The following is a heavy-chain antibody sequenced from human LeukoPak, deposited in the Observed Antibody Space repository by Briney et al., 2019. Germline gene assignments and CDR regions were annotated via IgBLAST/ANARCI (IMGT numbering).Heavy chain of an antibody. Sequence: PGGSLRLSCAASGFTFSSYSMNWVRQAPGKGLEWVSSISSTSNYIYYADSVKGRFTISRDNAKNSLYLQMNSLRAEDTAVYYRASYDCSGGSCSFYFDHWGQGTLVTVSS. CDR2: ISSTSNYI. D-gene: IGHD2-15*01. V-gene: IGHV3-21*01. CDR1: GFTFSSYS. CDR3: ASYDCSGGSCSFYFDH. J-gene: IGHJ4*02.